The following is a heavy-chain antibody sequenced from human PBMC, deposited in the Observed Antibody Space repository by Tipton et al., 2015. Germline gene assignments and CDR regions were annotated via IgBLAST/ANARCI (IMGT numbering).Heavy chain of an antibody. V-gene: IGHV3-64D*08. CDR3: VKDGYYYDSGGYSPLDY. CDR2: ITTNGYST. Sequence: SLRLSCAASGFSFRLYGMNWVRQAPGKGLEYVSAITTNGYSTYYADSVRGRFTISRDNSKNTLYLQMSSLRAEDTAVYYCVKDGYYYDSGGYSPLDYWGQGTLVTVSS. D-gene: IGHD3-22*01. J-gene: IGHJ4*02. CDR1: GFSFRLYG.